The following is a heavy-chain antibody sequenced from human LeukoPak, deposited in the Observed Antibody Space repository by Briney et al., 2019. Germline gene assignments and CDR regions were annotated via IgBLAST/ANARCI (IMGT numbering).Heavy chain of an antibody. J-gene: IGHJ4*02. Sequence: SETLSLTCAVYGGSFSGYYWSWIRQPPGKGLEWIGEINHSGSTNYNPSLKSRVTISVDTSKNQFSLKLSSVTAADTAVYYCARAAMGFSDYWGQGALVTVSS. V-gene: IGHV4-34*01. D-gene: IGHD5-18*01. CDR2: INHSGST. CDR1: GGSFSGYY. CDR3: ARAAMGFSDY.